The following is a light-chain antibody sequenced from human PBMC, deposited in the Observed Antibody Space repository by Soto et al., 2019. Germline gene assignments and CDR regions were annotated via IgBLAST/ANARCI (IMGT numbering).Light chain of an antibody. V-gene: IGKV4-1*01. CDR1: QSVLSTSNNKNY. CDR3: QQCYSTPYT. Sequence: DIVMTPSPDSLAVSLGERATINCKSSQSVLSTSNNKNYLAWYQQKPGQPPRLLIYWASTRESGVPDRFSGSGSGTDFTLTISNLQAEDVAVYYCQQCYSTPYTFGQGTKLEI. J-gene: IGKJ2*01. CDR2: WAS.